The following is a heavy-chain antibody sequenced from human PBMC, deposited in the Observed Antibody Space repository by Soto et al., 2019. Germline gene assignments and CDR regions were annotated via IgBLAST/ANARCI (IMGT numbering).Heavy chain of an antibody. J-gene: IGHJ6*02. D-gene: IGHD2-2*01. CDR2: IKKDGSEK. CDR3: ASIVVVPAAMRADRIYHYGMDV. CDR1: GFTLSSYW. Sequence: PGGSLRLSCAASGFTLSSYWMSWVRQAPGKGLEWVASIKKDGSEKDYVDSVKGRFTISRDNAKNSLYLQMNSLRAEDTAVYYCASIVVVPAAMRADRIYHYGMDVWGQGTTVTVSS. V-gene: IGHV3-7*01.